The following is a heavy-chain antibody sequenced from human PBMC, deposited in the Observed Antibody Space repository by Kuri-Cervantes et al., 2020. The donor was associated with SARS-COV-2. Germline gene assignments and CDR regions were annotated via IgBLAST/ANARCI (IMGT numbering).Heavy chain of an antibody. CDR1: GGTFSSYA. Sequence: SVKVSCKASGGTFSSYAISWVRQAPGQGLEWMGGIIPIFGTANYAQKFQGRVTITADESTSTAYMELRSLRSDDTAVYYCARDLIPLVRGVMGNWFDPWGQGTLVTVSS. CDR3: ARDLIPLVRGVMGNWFDP. V-gene: IGHV1-69*13. D-gene: IGHD3-10*01. CDR2: IIPIFGTA. J-gene: IGHJ5*02.